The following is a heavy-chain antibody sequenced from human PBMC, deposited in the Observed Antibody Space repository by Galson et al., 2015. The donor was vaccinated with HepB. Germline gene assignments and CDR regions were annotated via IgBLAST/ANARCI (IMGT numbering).Heavy chain of an antibody. CDR1: GFTFSSYA. V-gene: IGHV3-23*01. D-gene: IGHD6-19*01. CDR2: ISGSGGST. CDR3: AKDLGHSSGWYWGQIDY. J-gene: IGHJ4*02. Sequence: SLRLSCAASGFTFSSYAMSWVRQAPGKGLEWVSAISGSGGSTYYADSVKGRFTISRDNSKNTLYLQMNSLRAEDTAVYYCAKDLGHSSGWYWGQIDYWGQGTLVTVSS.